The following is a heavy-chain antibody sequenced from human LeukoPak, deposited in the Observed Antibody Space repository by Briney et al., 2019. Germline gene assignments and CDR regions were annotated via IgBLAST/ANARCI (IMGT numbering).Heavy chain of an antibody. Sequence: GGSLRLSCAASGFTFSSYGVHWVRQAPGKGLEWVAVISYDGSNKYYADSVKGRFTISRDNSKNTLYLQMNSLRAEDTAVYYCAKGSQFIAEAGSFDYWGQGTLVTVSS. J-gene: IGHJ4*02. V-gene: IGHV3-30*18. D-gene: IGHD6-19*01. CDR2: ISYDGSNK. CDR1: GFTFSSYG. CDR3: AKGSQFIAEAGSFDY.